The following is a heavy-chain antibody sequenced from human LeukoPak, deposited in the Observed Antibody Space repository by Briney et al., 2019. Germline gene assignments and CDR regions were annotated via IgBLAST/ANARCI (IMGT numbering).Heavy chain of an antibody. J-gene: IGHJ3*02. CDR2: IYHSGST. CDR1: GYSISSGYY. Sequence: SETLSLTCTVSGYSISSGYYWGWIRQPPGKGLEWIGSIYHSGSTYYNPSLKSRVTISVDTSKNQFSLKLSSVTAADTAVYYCARSNYDSSGYYYRDAFDIWGQGTMVTVSS. V-gene: IGHV4-38-2*02. CDR3: ARSNYDSSGYYYRDAFDI. D-gene: IGHD3-22*01.